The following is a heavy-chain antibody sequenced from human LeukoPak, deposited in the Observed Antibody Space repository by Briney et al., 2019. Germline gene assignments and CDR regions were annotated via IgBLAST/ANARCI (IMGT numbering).Heavy chain of an antibody. CDR2: ISGSGGTT. CDR1: GFSFSNHV. V-gene: IGHV3-23*01. J-gene: IGHJ4*02. CDR3: ATARESDPSCYYVI. D-gene: IGHD3-3*01. Sequence: PGGSLRLSCVGSGFSFSNHVMTWVRQAPGEGLEWVSSISGSGGTTVYADSVKGRFTISRDNSQNTLYLQMDTLGAEDTAIYYCATARESDPSCYYVIGGQGTLVIVSP.